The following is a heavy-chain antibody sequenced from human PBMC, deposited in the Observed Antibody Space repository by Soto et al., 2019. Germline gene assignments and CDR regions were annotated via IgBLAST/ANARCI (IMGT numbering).Heavy chain of an antibody. CDR1: GGTFSSYA. Sequence: ASVKVSCKASGGTFSSYAISWVRQAPGQGLEWMGGIIPIFGTANYAQKFQGRVTITADESTSTAYMELSSLRSEDTAVYYCARPIAAQRIYSYYGMDVWGQGTTVTVSS. J-gene: IGHJ6*02. CDR3: ARPIAAQRIYSYYGMDV. CDR2: IIPIFGTA. V-gene: IGHV1-69*13. D-gene: IGHD6-13*01.